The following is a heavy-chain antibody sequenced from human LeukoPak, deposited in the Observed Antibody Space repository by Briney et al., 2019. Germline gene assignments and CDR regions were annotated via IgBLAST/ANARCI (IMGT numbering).Heavy chain of an antibody. Sequence: PGGSLRLSCAASGFTFSSYAMSWVRQAPGKGLEWVSAISGSGGSTYYADSVKGRFTISRDNSKNTLYLQMNSLRAEDTAVYYCARDCGGMAYGYYFDYWGQGTLVTVSS. CDR1: GFTFSSYA. D-gene: IGHD4-23*01. CDR3: ARDCGGMAYGYYFDY. V-gene: IGHV3-23*01. J-gene: IGHJ4*02. CDR2: ISGSGGST.